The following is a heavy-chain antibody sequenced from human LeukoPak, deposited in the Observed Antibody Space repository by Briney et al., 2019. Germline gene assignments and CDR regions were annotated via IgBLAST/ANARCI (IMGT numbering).Heavy chain of an antibody. D-gene: IGHD6-13*01. Sequence: AETLSLTCTVSGGSISSYYWSWIRQPPGKGLEWVGYIYYSGSNNYNPSLKSRVTISVDTSKNQFSVKLSSVTAADQAVYYCARVLDLGSSSWYYYFDYWGQGTLVTVSS. V-gene: IGHV4-59*01. J-gene: IGHJ4*02. CDR1: GGSISSYY. CDR3: ARVLDLGSSSWYYYFDY. CDR2: IYYSGSN.